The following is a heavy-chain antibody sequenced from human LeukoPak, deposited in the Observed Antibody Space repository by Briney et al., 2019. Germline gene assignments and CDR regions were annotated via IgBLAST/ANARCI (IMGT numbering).Heavy chain of an antibody. Sequence: SQTLSLACTVSGGSFTSGTYYGTWIRPHPGKGLWWIGYIYSSWYPQYNPPLRSRITMYVDTSKSQFPLKLSAVTAADTAVYFCARSKSTIYRADVFDIWGQGTMVTVSS. D-gene: IGHD5-24*01. J-gene: IGHJ3*02. CDR3: ARSKSTIYRADVFDI. CDR2: IYSSWYP. V-gene: IGHV4-31*03. CDR1: GGSFTSGTYY.